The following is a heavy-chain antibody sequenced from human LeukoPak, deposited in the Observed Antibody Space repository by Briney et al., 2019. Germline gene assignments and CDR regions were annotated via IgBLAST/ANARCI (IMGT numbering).Heavy chain of an antibody. CDR3: ARGNVGLLGYYYYYGMDV. D-gene: IGHD2-21*01. CDR2: IYYSGST. V-gene: IGHV4-31*03. CDR1: GGSISSGGYY. J-gene: IGHJ6*02. Sequence: PSETLSLTCTVSGGSISSGGYYWSWIRQHPGKGLEWIGYIYYSGSTYYNPSLKSRVTISVDTSKNQFSLKLSSVTAADTAVYYCARGNVGLLGYYYYYGMDVWGQGTTVTVSS.